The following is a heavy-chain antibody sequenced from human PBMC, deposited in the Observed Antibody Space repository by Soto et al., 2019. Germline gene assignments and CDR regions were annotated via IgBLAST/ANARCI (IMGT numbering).Heavy chain of an antibody. CDR1: GYSFTSYY. V-gene: IGHV5-51*01. Sequence: PGESLKISCEGSGYSFTSYYIGWVRQMPRKGLEWMVTIHPGDSDTRYSPSFQGRVTISADKSTSTAYMELSSLRSEDTAVYYCARGRGPLKLIAAAGTARLGYYYYMDVWGKGTTVTVSS. J-gene: IGHJ6*03. CDR2: IHPGDSDT. CDR3: ARGRGPLKLIAAAGTARLGYYYYMDV. D-gene: IGHD6-13*01.